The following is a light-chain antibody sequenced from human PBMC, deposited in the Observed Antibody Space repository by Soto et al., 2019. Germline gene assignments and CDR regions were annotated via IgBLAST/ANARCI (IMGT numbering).Light chain of an antibody. CDR2: GAS. V-gene: IGKV3-15*01. CDR1: QSVSTN. CDR3: QQYNIWPPLT. Sequence: EIVMTQSPDTLSVSPGQRATLSCRASQSVSTNLAWYQQKPGQPPRLLIYGASTRATGIPARFSGSGSGTEFTLTISSLQSEDFAVYYCQQYNIWPPLTFGGGTKVEI. J-gene: IGKJ4*01.